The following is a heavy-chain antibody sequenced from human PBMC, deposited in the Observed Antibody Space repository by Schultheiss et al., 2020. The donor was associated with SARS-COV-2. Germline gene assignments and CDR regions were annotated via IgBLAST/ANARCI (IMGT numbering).Heavy chain of an antibody. Sequence: GGSLRLSCAVSGFTFSNAWMSWVRQAPGKGLEWVGRIKSKTDGGTTDYAAPVKGRVTISRDDSKNTLYLQMNSLRAEDTAVYYCAKSAPGVLRFLEWSRDAFDIWGQGRMVTV. D-gene: IGHD3-3*01. CDR2: IKSKTDGGTT. V-gene: IGHV3-15*01. CDR3: AKSAPGVLRFLEWSRDAFDI. J-gene: IGHJ3*02. CDR1: GFTFSNAW.